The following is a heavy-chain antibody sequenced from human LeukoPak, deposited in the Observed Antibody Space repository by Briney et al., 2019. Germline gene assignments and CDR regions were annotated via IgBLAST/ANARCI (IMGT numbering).Heavy chain of an antibody. Sequence: SETLSLTCAVYGGSFSGYYWSWIRQPPGKGLEWIGEINHSGSTNYNPSPKSRVIISVDTSKNQFSLKLSSVTAADTAVYYCARGPRPFDYWGQGTLVTVSS. CDR2: INHSGST. V-gene: IGHV4-34*01. J-gene: IGHJ4*02. CDR3: ARGPRPFDY. CDR1: GGSFSGYY.